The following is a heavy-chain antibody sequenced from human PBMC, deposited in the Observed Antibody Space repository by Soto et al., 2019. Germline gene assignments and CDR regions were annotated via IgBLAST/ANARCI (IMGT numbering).Heavy chain of an antibody. V-gene: IGHV3-30*03. Sequence: QVQLVESGGGVVQPGRSLRVSCAASGFTFSNFAMHWVRQAPGKGLEWVATVSYDGSNEHYADSLKGRFTISRDNSKNTLYLQMDSPRAEDTALYYCARRIPRAGPYGAFDIWGKGTMVTVSS. CDR2: VSYDGSNE. D-gene: IGHD6-13*01. CDR3: ARRIPRAGPYGAFDI. CDR1: GFTFSNFA. J-gene: IGHJ3*02.